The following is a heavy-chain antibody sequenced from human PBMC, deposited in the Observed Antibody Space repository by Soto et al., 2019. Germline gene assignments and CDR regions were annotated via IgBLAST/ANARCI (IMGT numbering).Heavy chain of an antibody. V-gene: IGHV4-4*02. D-gene: IGHD5-12*01. J-gene: IGHJ4*02. CDR2: VYHSGTT. Sequence: QVQLQESGPGLVKPSGTLSLTCAVSGGSISDNWWSWVRQPPGKGLEGIGEVYHSGTTYYNPSLQSRVTIQLDKSARQISLTLNSWTGADRAVYYCARHVAVAPTRGFGSLGQGTLVRVSP. CDR3: ARHVAVAPTRGFGS. CDR1: GGSISDNW.